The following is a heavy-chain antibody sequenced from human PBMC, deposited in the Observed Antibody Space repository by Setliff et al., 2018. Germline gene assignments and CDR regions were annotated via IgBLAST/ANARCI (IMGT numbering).Heavy chain of an antibody. V-gene: IGHV1-69*05. Sequence: AASVKVSCKASGGTFSSYAISWVRQAPGQGLEWMGGIIPIFGTANYAQKFQGRVTITTDESTSTAYMELSSLRSEDTAVYYCARGSYCSGGSCSGRDFDYWGQGTLVTVSS. CDR1: GGTFSSYA. J-gene: IGHJ4*02. D-gene: IGHD2-15*01. CDR3: ARGSYCSGGSCSGRDFDY. CDR2: IIPIFGTA.